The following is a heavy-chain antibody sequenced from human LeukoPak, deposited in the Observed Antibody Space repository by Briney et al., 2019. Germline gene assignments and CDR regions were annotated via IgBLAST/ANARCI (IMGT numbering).Heavy chain of an antibody. CDR2: INHSGST. CDR3: ARGPLWSGYYNWFDP. J-gene: IGHJ5*02. D-gene: IGHD3-3*01. Sequence: PSETLSLTCAVYGGSFSGYYWSWIRQPPGKGREWIGEINHSGSTNYNPSLKSRVTISVDTSKNQFSLKLSSVTAADTAVYYCARGPLWSGYYNWFDPWGQGTLVTVSS. CDR1: GGSFSGYY. V-gene: IGHV4-34*01.